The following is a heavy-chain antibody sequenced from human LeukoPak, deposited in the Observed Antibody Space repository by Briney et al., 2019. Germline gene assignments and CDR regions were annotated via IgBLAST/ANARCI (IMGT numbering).Heavy chain of an antibody. CDR3: AKGDSEIGYCSSTSCYRAFDI. CDR2: IRYDGSNK. D-gene: IGHD2-2*01. Sequence: GGSLRLSCAASGFTFSSYGMHWVRQAPGKGLEWVAFIRYDGSNKYYADSVKGRFTISRDNSKNTLYLQMNSLRAEDTAVYYCAKGDSEIGYCSSTSCYRAFDIWGQGTMVTVSS. J-gene: IGHJ3*02. V-gene: IGHV3-30*02. CDR1: GFTFSSYG.